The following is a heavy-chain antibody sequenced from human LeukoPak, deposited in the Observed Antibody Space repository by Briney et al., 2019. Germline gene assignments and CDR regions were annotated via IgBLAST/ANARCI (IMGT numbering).Heavy chain of an antibody. CDR1: GYTFIDYY. V-gene: IGHV1-2*02. D-gene: IGHD3-10*01. CDR2: INPNSGDT. CDR3: ARMSGNYGSGNNYNYYYYMDV. Sequence: ASVKVSCKASGYTFIDYYMHWVRQAPGQGLEWMGWINPNSGDTNYAQKFQGRVTMTRHTSITTAYMELSRLRSDDTAVYYCARMSGNYGSGNNYNYYYYMDVWGKGTTVTISS. J-gene: IGHJ6*03.